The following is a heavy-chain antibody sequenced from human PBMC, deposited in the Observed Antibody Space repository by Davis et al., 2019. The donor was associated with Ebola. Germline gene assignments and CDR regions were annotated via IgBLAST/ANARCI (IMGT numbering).Heavy chain of an antibody. CDR1: GDSFSSRSAA. CDR2: TYYRSKWYT. Sequence: SQTLSLTCAISGDSFSSRSAAWNWIRQSPSRGLEWLGKTYYRSKWYTDYALSVRSRIVINPDTYKNQFSLQLNSVTPDDTAVYYCARDLNWFDSWGQGTLVTVSS. J-gene: IGHJ5*01. V-gene: IGHV6-1*01. CDR3: ARDLNWFDS.